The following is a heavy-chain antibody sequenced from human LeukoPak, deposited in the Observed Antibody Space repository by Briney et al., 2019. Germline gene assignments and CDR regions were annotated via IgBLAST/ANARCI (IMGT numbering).Heavy chain of an antibody. CDR2: ISSTSHSI. D-gene: IGHD7-27*01. Sequence: AGGSLRLSCATSGFTFRSYEANWVRQAPGKGLEWISYISSTSHSIYYADSVKGRFTISRDNAKSALYLQMDSLRVEDTGLYYCATSLGPRDYWGQGILVTVSS. J-gene: IGHJ4*02. CDR3: ATSLGPRDY. CDR1: GFTFRSYE. V-gene: IGHV3-48*03.